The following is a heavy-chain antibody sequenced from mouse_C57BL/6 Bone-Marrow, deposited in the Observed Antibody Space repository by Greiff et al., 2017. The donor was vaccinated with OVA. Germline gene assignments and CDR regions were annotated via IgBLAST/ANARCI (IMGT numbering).Heavy chain of an antibody. CDR1: GYTFTDYE. D-gene: IGHD2-5*01. CDR2: IDPETGGT. V-gene: IGHV1-15*01. J-gene: IGHJ2*01. CDR3: TRSYSNYGDFDY. Sequence: VQLQQSGAELVRPGASVTLSCKASGYTFTDYEMHWVKQTPVHGLEWIGAIDPETGGTAYNQKFKGKAILSADKSSRTANIELRSLTSEDSAGYYCTRSYSNYGDFDYWGQGTTLTVSA.